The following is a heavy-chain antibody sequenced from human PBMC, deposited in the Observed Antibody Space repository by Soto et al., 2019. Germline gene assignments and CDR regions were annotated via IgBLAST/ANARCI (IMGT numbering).Heavy chain of an antibody. CDR2: IWYDGSYR. J-gene: IGHJ5*02. Sequence: QVQLVQSGGGVVQSGRSLRLSCISSGFTFNTYGMFWARQAPGTGLEWVAGIWYDGSYRYYVDSVKGRFTVSRDNSKNTVYLEMNNLRAEDTAVSYCAMISGSGHLGWFDPWGQGTLVTVSS. CDR3: AMISGSGHLGWFDP. V-gene: IGHV3-33*01. CDR1: GFTFNTYG. D-gene: IGHD3-10*01.